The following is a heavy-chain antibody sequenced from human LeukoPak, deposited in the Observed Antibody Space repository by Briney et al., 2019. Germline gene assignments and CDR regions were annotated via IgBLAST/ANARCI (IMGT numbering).Heavy chain of an antibody. Sequence: GSSVKVSCKASGGTFSSYTISWVRQAPGQGLEWMGRIIPILGIANYAQKFQGRVTITADKSTSTAYMELSSLRSEDTAVYYCVRDSSTAARDSYNWFDPWGQGTLVTVSS. D-gene: IGHD6-6*01. CDR2: IIPILGIA. V-gene: IGHV1-69*04. CDR1: GGTFSSYT. CDR3: VRDSSTAARDSYNWFDP. J-gene: IGHJ5*02.